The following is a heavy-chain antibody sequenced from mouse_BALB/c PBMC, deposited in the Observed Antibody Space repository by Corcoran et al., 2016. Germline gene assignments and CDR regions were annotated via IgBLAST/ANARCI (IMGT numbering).Heavy chain of an antibody. Sequence: EVLLQQSGPELVKPGASVKIPCKASGYTFTDYNMDWVKQSHGKSLEWIGDINPNNGGTIYNQKFKGKATLTVDKSSSTAYMELRSLTSEDTAVYYCARGFYYGSSYAMDYGGQGTSVTVSS. CDR3: ARGFYYGSSYAMDY. J-gene: IGHJ4*01. CDR2: INPNNGGT. D-gene: IGHD1-1*01. CDR1: GYTFTDYN. V-gene: IGHV1-18*01.